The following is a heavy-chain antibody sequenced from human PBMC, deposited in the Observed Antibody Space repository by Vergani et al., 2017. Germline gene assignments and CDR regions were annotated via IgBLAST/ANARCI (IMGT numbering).Heavy chain of an antibody. CDR1: GYTFTGYY. J-gene: IGHJ3*02. V-gene: IGHV1-2*04. D-gene: IGHD2/OR15-2a*01. Sequence: QVQLMQSGAEVKKPGASVKVSCKASGYTFTGYYMHWVRQAPGQGLEWMGWINPNSGGTNYAQKFQGWVTMTRDTSISTAYMELSRLRSDDTAVYYCARVRIENDFRAFDIWGQGTMVTVSS. CDR2: INPNSGGT. CDR3: ARVRIENDFRAFDI.